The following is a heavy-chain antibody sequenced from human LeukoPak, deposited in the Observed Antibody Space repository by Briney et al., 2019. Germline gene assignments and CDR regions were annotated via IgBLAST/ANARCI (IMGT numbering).Heavy chain of an antibody. V-gene: IGHV4-39*07. CDR3: ARSQWTWIIFDY. J-gene: IGHJ4*02. D-gene: IGHD5-12*01. CDR2: IYYSGST. Sequence: SETLSLTCTVSGGSISSSSYYWGWIRQPPGKGLERIGSIYYSGSTNYNPSLKSRVTMSVDTSKNQFSLKLSSVTAADTAVYYCARSQWTWIIFDYWGQGTLVTVSS. CDR1: GGSISSSSYY.